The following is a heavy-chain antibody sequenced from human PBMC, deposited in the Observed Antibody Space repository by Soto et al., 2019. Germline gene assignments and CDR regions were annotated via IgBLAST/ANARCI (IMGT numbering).Heavy chain of an antibody. J-gene: IGHJ3*02. V-gene: IGHV3-30*18. Sequence: GGSLRLSCAASGFTFSSYGMHWVRQAPGKGLEWVAVISYDGSNEYYADSVKGRFTISRDNSKTTLYLQMNSLRAEDTAVYYCAKGGYYGSGNYYKRSAFDIWGQGTMVTVSS. CDR3: AKGGYYGSGNYYKRSAFDI. CDR2: ISYDGSNE. D-gene: IGHD3-10*01. CDR1: GFTFSSYG.